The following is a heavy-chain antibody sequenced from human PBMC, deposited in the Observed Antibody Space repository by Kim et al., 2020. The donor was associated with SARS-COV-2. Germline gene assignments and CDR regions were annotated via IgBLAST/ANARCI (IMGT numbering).Heavy chain of an antibody. D-gene: IGHD6-13*01. J-gene: IGHJ5*01. Sequence: ASVKVSCKASGYTLTSYDINWVRQATGQGLEWMGWMNPNSGKKGYAQQFQGRVTMTSNTPISTAYMELSSLRSENTAVYYSTRRISASGTIESWGQGTL. CDR3: TRRISASGTIES. V-gene: IGHV1-8*01. CDR2: MNPNSGKK. CDR1: GYTLTSYD.